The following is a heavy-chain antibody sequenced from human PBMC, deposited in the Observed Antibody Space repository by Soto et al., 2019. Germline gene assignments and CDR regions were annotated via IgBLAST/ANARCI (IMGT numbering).Heavy chain of an antibody. J-gene: IGHJ4*02. D-gene: IGHD1-1*01. V-gene: IGHV4-31*03. CDR2: IYYSGST. CDR1: GGSISSGAYY. Sequence: QVQLQESGPGLVKPSQTLSLTCTVSGGSISSGAYYWSWIRQHPGKGLEWIWYIYYSGSTYSNPSLKSRVAISVDKSKNQFSLKLSSVTAADAAVYYCAAVRQHYFDFWGQGTLVTVSS. CDR3: AAVRQHYFDF.